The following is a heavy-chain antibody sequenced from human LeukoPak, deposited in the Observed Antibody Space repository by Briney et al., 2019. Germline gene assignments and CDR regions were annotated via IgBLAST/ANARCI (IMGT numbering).Heavy chain of an antibody. J-gene: IGHJ6*02. D-gene: IGHD3-10*01. CDR1: GFTFSSYD. CDR2: IGTAGDT. CDR3: ARDRTVRGVRYGMDV. Sequence: PGGSLRLSCAASGFTFSSYDMHRVRQATGKGLEWVSAIGTAGDTYYPGSVKGRFTISRENAKNSLYLQMNSLRAGDTAVYYCARDRTVRGVRYGMDVWGQGTTVTVSS. V-gene: IGHV3-13*01.